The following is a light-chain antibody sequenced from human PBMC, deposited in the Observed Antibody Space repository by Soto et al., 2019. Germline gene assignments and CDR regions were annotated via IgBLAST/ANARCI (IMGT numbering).Light chain of an antibody. CDR2: GAS. J-gene: IGKJ1*01. Sequence: EIGLTQSPATLSVSPGERVSLSCRASQSVDINLAWYQQKPGQAPRLLIYGASTRATDMPGRFSGRGSGTEFTLTISSLQSEDFAVYYCQQYRNWPRTFGQGTKVDIK. CDR3: QQYRNWPRT. CDR1: QSVDIN. V-gene: IGKV3-15*01.